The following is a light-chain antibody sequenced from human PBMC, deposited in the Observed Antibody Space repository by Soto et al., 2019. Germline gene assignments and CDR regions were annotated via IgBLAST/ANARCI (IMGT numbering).Light chain of an antibody. CDR2: AAS. Sequence: DIQMTQSQSSLSASVGDRVTITCRASQSISSYLNWYQQKPGKAPKLLIYAASSLQSGVPSRFSGSGSGTHFTLTISSLQPEDFATYYCQQVNSFPPSFGGGTKVDIK. V-gene: IGKV1-39*01. CDR3: QQVNSFPPS. J-gene: IGKJ4*01. CDR1: QSISSY.